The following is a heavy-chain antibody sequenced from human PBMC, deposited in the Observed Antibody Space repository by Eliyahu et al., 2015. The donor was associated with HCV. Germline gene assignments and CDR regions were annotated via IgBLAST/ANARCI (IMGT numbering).Heavy chain of an antibody. Sequence: QVQLVQSGAXVKKPGASVKVSCKASGXXFTSYYMHWVRQAPGQGXEWMGIINPSGGSTSYAQKFQGRVTMTRDTSTSTVYMELSSLRSEDTAVYYCARDLGGEWELDYWGQGTLVTVSS. V-gene: IGHV1-46*01. J-gene: IGHJ4*02. CDR1: GXXFTSYY. D-gene: IGHD1-26*01. CDR3: ARDLGGEWELDY. CDR2: INPSGGST.